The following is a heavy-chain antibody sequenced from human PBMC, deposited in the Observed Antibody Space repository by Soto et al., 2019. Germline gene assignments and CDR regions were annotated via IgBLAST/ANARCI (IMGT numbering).Heavy chain of an antibody. CDR3: ARDVHDYGDYADSYYYMDV. CDR2: ISSSSSYI. D-gene: IGHD4-17*01. J-gene: IGHJ6*03. CDR1: GFTFSSYS. Sequence: VQLVESGGGLVKPGGSLRLSCAASGFTFSSYSMNWVRQAPGKGLEWVSSISSSSSYIYYADSVKGRFTISSDNAKNSLYLQMNSLRAEDTAVYYCARDVHDYGDYADSYYYMDVWGKGTTVTVSS. V-gene: IGHV3-21*01.